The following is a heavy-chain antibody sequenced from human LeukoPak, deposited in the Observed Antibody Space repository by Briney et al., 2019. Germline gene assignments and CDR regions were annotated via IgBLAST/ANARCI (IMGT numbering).Heavy chain of an antibody. CDR2: IYHSGST. CDR3: ARDLGIAARPDY. J-gene: IGHJ4*02. Sequence: SETLSLTCTVSGGSISSDYSWGWIRQPPGKGLEWIGNIYHSGSTYYNPSLKSRVTISVDTSKNQFSLKLSSVTAADTAVYYCARDLGIAARPDYWGQGTLVTVSS. V-gene: IGHV4-38-2*02. D-gene: IGHD6-6*01. CDR1: GGSISSDYS.